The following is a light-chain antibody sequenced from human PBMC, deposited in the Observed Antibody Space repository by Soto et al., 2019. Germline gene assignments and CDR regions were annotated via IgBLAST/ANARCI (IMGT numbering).Light chain of an antibody. CDR2: GAS. CDR3: QQYNNWPLT. J-gene: IGKJ1*01. Sequence: EIVMTQSPATLSVSPGERATLSCRASQTVSSNLAWYQQKPGQAPRLLIYGASTRATGLPARFSGSGSGTDFTLTISSLQSEDFAVYYCQQYNNWPLTFGQGTKVEIK. V-gene: IGKV3-15*01. CDR1: QTVSSN.